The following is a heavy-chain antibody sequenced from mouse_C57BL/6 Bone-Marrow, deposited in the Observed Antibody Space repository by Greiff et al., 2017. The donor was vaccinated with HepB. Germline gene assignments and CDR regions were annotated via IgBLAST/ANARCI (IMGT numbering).Heavy chain of an antibody. Sequence: SGPELVKPGASVKIPCKASGYTITDYNMDWVKQSHGKSLEWIGDINPNNGGTIYNQKFKGKATLTVDKSSSTAYMELRSLTSEDTAVYYCARRSSYYSNYDYAMDYWGQGTSVTVSS. D-gene: IGHD2-5*01. CDR2: INPNNGGT. J-gene: IGHJ4*01. CDR1: GYTITDYN. V-gene: IGHV1-18*01. CDR3: ARRSSYYSNYDYAMDY.